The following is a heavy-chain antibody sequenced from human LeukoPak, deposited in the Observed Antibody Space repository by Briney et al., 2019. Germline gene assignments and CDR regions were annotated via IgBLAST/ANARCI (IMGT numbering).Heavy chain of an antibody. J-gene: IGHJ4*02. CDR1: GFTFSSYA. Sequence: PGGSLRLSCAASGFTFSSYAMSWVRQAPGEGLEWVSGISGSGDSTNYADSVKGRFTISRDNSKNTQYLQMNSLRAEDTAVYYCARGSYNPFDYWGQGTLVTVSS. V-gene: IGHV3-23*01. CDR3: ARGSYNPFDY. CDR2: ISGSGDST. D-gene: IGHD3-16*01.